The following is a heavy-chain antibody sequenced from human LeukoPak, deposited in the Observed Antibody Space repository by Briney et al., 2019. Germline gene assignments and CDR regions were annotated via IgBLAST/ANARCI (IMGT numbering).Heavy chain of an antibody. CDR3: ARAPSSSGKDAFDI. J-gene: IGHJ3*02. CDR1: GFTFSSYD. D-gene: IGHD6-13*01. CDR2: IGTAGDT. V-gene: IGHV3-13*01. Sequence: GGSLRLSCAASGFTFSSYDMHWVRHATGKGLEWVSAIGTAGDTYYPGSVKGRFTISRENAKNSLYLQMNSLRAGDTAVYYCARAPSSSGKDAFDIWGQGTMVTVPS.